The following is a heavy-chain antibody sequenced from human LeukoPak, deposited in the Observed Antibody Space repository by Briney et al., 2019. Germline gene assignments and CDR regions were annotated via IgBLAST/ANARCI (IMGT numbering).Heavy chain of an antibody. V-gene: IGHV1-69*13. CDR3: TTRACHAGGCSSSYYYYYGLHF. CDR1: GNSISNSA. Sequence: ASVKVSCKASGNSISNSAVSWVRQAPGQGFEWMGGIIPIFGTADYAQKFQGRVTITADQSTSTTYMALSSLKSEDTATYYCTTRACHAGGCSSSYYYYYGLHFWGQGTTVSVSS. J-gene: IGHJ6*02. D-gene: IGHD2-15*01. CDR2: IIPIFGTA.